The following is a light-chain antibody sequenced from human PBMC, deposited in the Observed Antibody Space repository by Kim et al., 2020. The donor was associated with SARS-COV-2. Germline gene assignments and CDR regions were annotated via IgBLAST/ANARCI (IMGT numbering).Light chain of an antibody. Sequence: GQSVTISCTGTTIDVGGYNYVSWYQQHPGKAPQLMINDVSQRPSGVPDRFSGSKSGNTASLTISGLQAEDEADYYCCSYASSYTLVFGGGTKLTVL. V-gene: IGLV2-11*03. CDR2: DVS. CDR1: TIDVGGYNY. J-gene: IGLJ2*01. CDR3: CSYASSYTLV.